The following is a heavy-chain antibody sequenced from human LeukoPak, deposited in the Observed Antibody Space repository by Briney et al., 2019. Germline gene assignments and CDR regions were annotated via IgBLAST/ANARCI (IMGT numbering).Heavy chain of an antibody. CDR2: INHSGST. V-gene: IGHV4-34*01. D-gene: IGHD5-12*01. CDR1: GGSFSGYY. CDR3: ARHEKSGAPDY. Sequence: SETLSLTCAVYGGSFSGYYWGWIRQPPGKGLEWIGEINHSGSTNYNPSLKSRVTISVDTSKNQFSLKLSSVTAADTAVYYCARHEKSGAPDYWGQGTLVTVSS. J-gene: IGHJ4*02.